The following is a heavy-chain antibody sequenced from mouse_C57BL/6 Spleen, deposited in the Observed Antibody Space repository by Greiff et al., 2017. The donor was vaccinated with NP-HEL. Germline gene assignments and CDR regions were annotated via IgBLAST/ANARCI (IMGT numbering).Heavy chain of an antibody. Sequence: DVHLVESGGGLVKPGGSLKLSCAASGFTFSSYAMSWVRQTPEKRLEWVATISDGGSYTYYPDNVKGRFTISRDNAKNNLYLQMSHLKSEDTAMYYCARLEETWFAYWGQGTLVTVSA. CDR1: GFTFSSYA. J-gene: IGHJ3*01. V-gene: IGHV5-4*01. CDR2: ISDGGSYT. CDR3: ARLEETWFAY.